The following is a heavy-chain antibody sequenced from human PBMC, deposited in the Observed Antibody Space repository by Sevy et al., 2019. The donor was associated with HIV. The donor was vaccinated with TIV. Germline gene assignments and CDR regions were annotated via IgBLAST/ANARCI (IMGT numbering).Heavy chain of an antibody. CDR1: GFTFSTYT. Sequence: GGSLRLSCAASGFTFSTYTMNWVRQAPGKGLEWVSAISGSGGSTYYADSVKGRFTISRDKSKNTLYLQMNSLGAEATAVYYCAKGDSTFYGMDVWGQGTTVTVSS. J-gene: IGHJ6*02. CDR3: AKGDSTFYGMDV. V-gene: IGHV3-23*01. D-gene: IGHD6-13*01. CDR2: ISGSGGST.